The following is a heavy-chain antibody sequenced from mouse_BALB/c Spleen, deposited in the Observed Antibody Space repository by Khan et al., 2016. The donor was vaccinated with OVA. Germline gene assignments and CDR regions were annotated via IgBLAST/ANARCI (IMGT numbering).Heavy chain of an antibody. CDR2: INPHFGET. CDR3: ARIYGSDFDY. V-gene: IGHV1-20*02. D-gene: IGHD1-1*01. J-gene: IGHJ2*01. CDR1: GYSFTGYF. Sequence: VQLQQSGPELVKPGASVKISCKASGYSFTGYFMHWVMQSHGKSLEWIGRINPHFGETFYHQTFVDKATLTVDESSSTAHLELRSLASEDSAVYYCARIYGSDFDYWGQGTTLTVSS.